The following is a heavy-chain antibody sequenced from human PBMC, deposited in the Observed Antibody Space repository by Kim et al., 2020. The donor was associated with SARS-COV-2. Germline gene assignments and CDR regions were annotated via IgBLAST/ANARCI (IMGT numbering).Heavy chain of an antibody. Sequence: GGSLRLSCAASGFTFSSYEMNWVRQAPGKGLEWVSYISSSGSTIYYADSVKGRFTISRDNAKNSLYLQMNSLRAEDTAVYYCARMGQIYSGYERAGYWGQRTLVTVSS. CDR3: ARMGQIYSGYERAGY. J-gene: IGHJ4*02. D-gene: IGHD5-12*01. V-gene: IGHV3-48*03. CDR2: ISSSGSTI. CDR1: GFTFSSYE.